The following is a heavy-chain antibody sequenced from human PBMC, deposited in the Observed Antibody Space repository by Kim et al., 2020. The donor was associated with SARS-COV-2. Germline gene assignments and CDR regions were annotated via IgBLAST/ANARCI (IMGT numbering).Heavy chain of an antibody. CDR1: GFTFSSYG. CDR2: IWYDGSNK. J-gene: IGHJ4*02. CDR3: ARDRVTIDAGYGYGYGFDY. Sequence: GGSLRLSCAASGFTFSSYGMHWVRQAPGKGLEWVAVIWYDGSNKYYADSVKGRFTISRDNSKNTLYLQMNSLRAEDTAVYYCARDRVTIDAGYGYGYGFDYWGQGAPVTVSS. V-gene: IGHV3-33*01. D-gene: IGHD5-18*01.